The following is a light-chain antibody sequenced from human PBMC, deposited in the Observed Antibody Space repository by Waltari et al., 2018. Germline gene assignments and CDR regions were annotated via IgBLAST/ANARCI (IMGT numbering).Light chain of an antibody. CDR2: RNN. V-gene: IGLV1-47*01. Sequence: QSVLTQPPSASGTPGQRVTISCSGSTSYIYWYQQLPGTAPKHLIYRNNQRPSGVPDRFSGSKSGTSASLAISGLRSDDEADYYCAAWDDSLSGRVFGGGTKLTVL. CDR1: TSYI. CDR3: AAWDDSLSGRV. J-gene: IGLJ3*02.